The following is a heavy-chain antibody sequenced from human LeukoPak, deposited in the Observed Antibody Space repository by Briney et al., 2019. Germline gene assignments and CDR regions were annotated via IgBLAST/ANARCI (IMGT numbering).Heavy chain of an antibody. CDR2: ISGSGDNT. V-gene: IGHV3-23*01. Sequence: GGSLRLSCAASGFTFSSYAMSWVRHAPGKGLEWVSGISGSGDNTYYADPVKGRFTISRDNSKNTLYVQVNSLGTEDTAAYYCAKGSYYDSSGSFYFDYWGQGTLVTVSS. D-gene: IGHD3-22*01. CDR3: AKGSYYDSSGSFYFDY. CDR1: GFTFSSYA. J-gene: IGHJ4*02.